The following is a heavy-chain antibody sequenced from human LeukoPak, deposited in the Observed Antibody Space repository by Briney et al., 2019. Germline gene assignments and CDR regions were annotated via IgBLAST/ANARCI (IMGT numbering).Heavy chain of an antibody. J-gene: IGHJ6*03. CDR3: ARVSGYDFYYYYYYMDV. D-gene: IGHD5-12*01. CDR1: GYTFTSYG. Sequence: GASVKVSCKASGYTFTSYGISWVRQAPGQGLEWMGWISAYNGNTNYAQKLQGRVTMTRNTSISTAYMELSSLRSEDTAVYYCARVSGYDFYYYYYYMDVWGKGTTVTISS. V-gene: IGHV1-18*01. CDR2: ISAYNGNT.